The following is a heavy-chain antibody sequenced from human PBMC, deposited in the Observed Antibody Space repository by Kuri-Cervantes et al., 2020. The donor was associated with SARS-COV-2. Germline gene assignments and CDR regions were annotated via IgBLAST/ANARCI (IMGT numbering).Heavy chain of an antibody. CDR3: ARGEAARGLMVVFKWRGAGPLHF. CDR1: GYALTDYY. CDR2: LNPNTGGT. J-gene: IGHJ4*02. Sequence: ASVKVSCKASGYALTDYYIHWVRQAPGQGLEWMGWLNPNTGGTNYAQKFQGWVTMTRDTSLTTAYMELTRLTSDDSAVYLCARGEAARGLMVVFKWRGAGPLHFWGQGTLVTVSS. D-gene: IGHD3-10*01. V-gene: IGHV1-2*04.